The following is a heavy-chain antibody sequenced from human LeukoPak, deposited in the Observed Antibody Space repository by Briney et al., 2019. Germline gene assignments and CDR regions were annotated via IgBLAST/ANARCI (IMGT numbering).Heavy chain of an antibody. D-gene: IGHD3-9*01. CDR1: GFTLNSYA. J-gene: IGHJ6*03. V-gene: IGHV3-23*01. Sequence: SGGSLRLSCAASGFTLNSYAMSWVRQSPGKGLEWFSAISGSGGSTYYADSVKGRFTISRDNSKNTLYLHMNSLRAEDTAVYYCAKAGPWADILTGQGDYMDVWGKGTTVTVSS. CDR3: AKAGPWADILTGQGDYMDV. CDR2: ISGSGGST.